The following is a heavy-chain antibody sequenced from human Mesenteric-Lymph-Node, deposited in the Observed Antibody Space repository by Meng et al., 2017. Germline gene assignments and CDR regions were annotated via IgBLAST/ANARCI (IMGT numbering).Heavy chain of an antibody. CDR3: ARGTMGYSSGWYIFWYFDL. D-gene: IGHD6-19*01. Sequence: ASVKVSCKASGYTFTSYDINWVRQATGQGLEWMGWMNPNSGNTGYAQKFQGRVTMTRNTSISTAYMELSSLRSEDTAVYYCARGTMGYSSGWYIFWYFDLWGLGTLVTVSS. J-gene: IGHJ2*01. CDR2: MNPNSGNT. V-gene: IGHV1-8*02. CDR1: GYTFTSYD.